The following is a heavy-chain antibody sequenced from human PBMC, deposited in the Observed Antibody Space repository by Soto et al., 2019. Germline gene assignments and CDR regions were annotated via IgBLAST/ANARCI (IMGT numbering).Heavy chain of an antibody. D-gene: IGHD1-20*01. J-gene: IGHJ6*02. Sequence: GGSLRLSCAVSGFSFSSYAMSWVRQAPGKGLEWVSAISGSGGSTYYVDSVKGRFTISRDNSKNTLYLQMNSLRAEDTAVYYCAKDRGNWIRYSYYGMDVWGQGTTVTVSS. CDR1: GFSFSSYA. CDR2: ISGSGGST. CDR3: AKDRGNWIRYSYYGMDV. V-gene: IGHV3-23*01.